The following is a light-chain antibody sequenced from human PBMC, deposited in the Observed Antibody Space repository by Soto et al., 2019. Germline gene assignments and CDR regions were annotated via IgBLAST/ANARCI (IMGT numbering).Light chain of an antibody. V-gene: IGKV3-11*01. CDR1: QSVSRY. CDR2: DTS. CDR3: QQRFSWPPT. J-gene: IGKJ4*01. Sequence: EIGLTQSPATLSLSPGDRATFSCRASQSVSRYLAWYQQKPGQAPRLPIHDTSTRATGVPDTFSGSGSGTEFTLTISSLEPEDSAMYYCQQRFSWPPTFGGGTHVEIK.